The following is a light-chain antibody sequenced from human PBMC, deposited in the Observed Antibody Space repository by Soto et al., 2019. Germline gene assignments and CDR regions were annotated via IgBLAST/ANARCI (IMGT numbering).Light chain of an antibody. CDR3: AAWDDSLNVYV. V-gene: IGLV1-40*01. CDR1: IYKIGAGYD. CDR2: GNS. J-gene: IGLJ1*01. Sequence: QSVLTQPPSVSGAPGQRVTISCTCSIYKIGAGYDVHWYLQLPGTAPKLLIHGNSNRPSGVPDRFSGSKSGTSASLAITGLQAEDEADYYCAAWDDSLNVYVFGTGTKVTVL.